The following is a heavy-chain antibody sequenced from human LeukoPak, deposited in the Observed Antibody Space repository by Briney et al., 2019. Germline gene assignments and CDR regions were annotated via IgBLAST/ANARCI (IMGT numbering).Heavy chain of an antibody. V-gene: IGHV4-30-2*01. D-gene: IGHD2-8*01. Sequence: SETLSLTCTVSGGSFSSGGYYWSWTRQPPGKGLEWIGYIYHSGSTYYNPSLKSRVTISVDRSKNQFSLKLSSVTAADTAVYYCARGHAIMYYFDYWGQVTLVTVSS. CDR1: GGSFSSGGYY. J-gene: IGHJ4*02. CDR2: IYHSGST. CDR3: ARGHAIMYYFDY.